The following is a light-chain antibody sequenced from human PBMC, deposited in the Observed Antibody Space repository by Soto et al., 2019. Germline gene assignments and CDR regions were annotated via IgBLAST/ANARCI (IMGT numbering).Light chain of an antibody. Sequence: DIQMTKSPSSLSASVGDRVTITCRASQSISSYLNWYQQKPGKAPKLLIYAASTLQSGVPSRFSGSGSGTEFTLTISSLQPEDFATYYCQQFNSYPITFGQGTRLEI. CDR1: QSISSY. J-gene: IGKJ5*01. CDR2: AAS. V-gene: IGKV1-9*01. CDR3: QQFNSYPIT.